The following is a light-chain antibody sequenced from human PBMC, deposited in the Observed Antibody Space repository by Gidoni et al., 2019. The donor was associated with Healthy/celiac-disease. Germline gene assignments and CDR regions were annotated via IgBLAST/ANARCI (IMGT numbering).Light chain of an antibody. Sequence: QSALTQPPSASGSPGQSVTISCTGTSSDVGGYNYVSGDQQHPGKAPKLMIYEVSKRPSGVPDRFSGSKSGNTASLTVSGLQAEDEADYYCSSYAGSNNYVFGTGTKVTVL. CDR1: SSDVGGYNY. J-gene: IGLJ1*01. V-gene: IGLV2-8*01. CDR3: SSYAGSNNYV. CDR2: EVS.